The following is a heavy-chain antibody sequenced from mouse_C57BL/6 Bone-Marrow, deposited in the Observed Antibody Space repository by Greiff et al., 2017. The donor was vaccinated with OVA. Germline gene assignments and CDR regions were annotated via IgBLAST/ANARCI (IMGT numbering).Heavy chain of an antibody. CDR3: AREGLRRSLAY. J-gene: IGHJ3*01. CDR2: ISDGGSYT. Sequence: EVMLMESGGGLVKPGGSLKLSCAASGFTFSSYAMSWVRQTPEKRLEWVATISDGGSYTYYPDNVKGRFTISRDNAKNNLYLQMSHLKSEDTAMYYCAREGLRRSLAYWGQGTLVTVSA. CDR1: GFTFSSYA. D-gene: IGHD2-2*01. V-gene: IGHV5-4*01.